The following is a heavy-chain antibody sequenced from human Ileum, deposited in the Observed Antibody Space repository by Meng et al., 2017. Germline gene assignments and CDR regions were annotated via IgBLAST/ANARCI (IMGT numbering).Heavy chain of an antibody. D-gene: IGHD1-1*01. CDR2: INAGNGNI. CDR1: GYTFRNYP. CDR3: ARENDNWNYFDY. J-gene: IGHJ4*02. Sequence: QVQLVQSGDEVKKVGGSVKESCTASGYTFRNYPLHWVRQAPGQRPEWMGWINAGNGNIKISQKVQRRITITSDTSATAYMELSRLRSEDKAVYFCARENDNWNYFDYWGQGSLVTVSS. V-gene: IGHV1-3*01.